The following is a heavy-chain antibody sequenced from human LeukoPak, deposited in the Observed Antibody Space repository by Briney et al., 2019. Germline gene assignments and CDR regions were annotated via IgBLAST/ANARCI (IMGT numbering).Heavy chain of an antibody. CDR2: IYYSGST. CDR3: AGESGGWLLNEDDAFDI. CDR1: GGSISSYY. V-gene: IGHV4-59*01. J-gene: IGHJ3*02. D-gene: IGHD6-19*01. Sequence: SETLSLTCTVSGGSISSYYWSWIRQPPGKGLEWIGYIYYSGSTNYNPSLKSRVTISVDTSKNQFSLKLSSVTAADTAVYYCAGESGGWLLNEDDAFDIWGQGTMVTVSS.